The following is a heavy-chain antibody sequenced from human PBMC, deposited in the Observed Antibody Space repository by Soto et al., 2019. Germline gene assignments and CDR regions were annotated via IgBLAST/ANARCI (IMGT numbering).Heavy chain of an antibody. Sequence: SETLSLTCTVSGGSITSYYWSWLRQPPGKGLEWIADIHHRGNTDYNPSLKSRVTISVDTSKNQFSLKLSSVTAADTAVYYCARVRRSGSGGFYYYYGMDVWGQGTTVTVSS. CDR3: ARVRRSGSGGFYYYYGMDV. CDR2: IHHRGNT. D-gene: IGHD2-15*01. CDR1: GGSITSYY. V-gene: IGHV4-59*12. J-gene: IGHJ6*02.